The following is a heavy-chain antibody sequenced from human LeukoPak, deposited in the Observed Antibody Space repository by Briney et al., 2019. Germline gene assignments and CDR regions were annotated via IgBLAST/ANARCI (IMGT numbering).Heavy chain of an antibody. CDR2: INPNSGGT. CDR1: GYTFTGYY. Sequence: ASVKVSCKASGYTFTGYYMHWVRQAPGHGLEWMGWINPNSGGTNYAQKLQGRVTMTRETSISTAYMELSRLRSDDTAVYYCARGIPAQLERRGYYYYMDVWGKGTTVTVSS. D-gene: IGHD1-1*01. V-gene: IGHV1-2*02. J-gene: IGHJ6*03. CDR3: ARGIPAQLERRGYYYYMDV.